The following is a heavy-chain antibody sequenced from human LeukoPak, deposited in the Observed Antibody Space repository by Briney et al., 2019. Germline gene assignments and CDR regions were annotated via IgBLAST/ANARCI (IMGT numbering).Heavy chain of an antibody. Sequence: PSETLSLTCAVYGGSFSGYYWSWIRQPPGKGLEWIGEINHSGSTNYNPSLKSRVTISVDTSKNQFSLKLSSVTAADTAVYYCARSGAGIAAATNYFDYWGQGTLVTVSS. V-gene: IGHV4-34*01. CDR1: GGSFSGYY. J-gene: IGHJ4*02. CDR2: INHSGST. CDR3: ARSGAGIAAATNYFDY. D-gene: IGHD6-13*01.